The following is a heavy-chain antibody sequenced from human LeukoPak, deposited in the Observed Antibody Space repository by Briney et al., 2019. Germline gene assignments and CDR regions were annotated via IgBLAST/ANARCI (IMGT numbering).Heavy chain of an antibody. Sequence: GGSLRLSCAASGFTFSNHWMHWVRQAPGKGPMWISRINIDGTTTTYADSVKGRFTISRDNAKNTLYLQIKSLRAEDTAIYYCANAYYDFWTGYSYFDFWGQGTLVTVSS. CDR3: ANAYYDFWTGYSYFDF. V-gene: IGHV3-74*01. CDR2: INIDGTTT. CDR1: GFTFSNHW. D-gene: IGHD3-3*01. J-gene: IGHJ4*02.